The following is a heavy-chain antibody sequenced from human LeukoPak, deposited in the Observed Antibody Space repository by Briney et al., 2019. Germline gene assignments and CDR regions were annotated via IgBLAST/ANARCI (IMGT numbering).Heavy chain of an antibody. CDR3: ARSRITMIVVVAPGAFDI. J-gene: IGHJ3*02. CDR1: GGSISSDN. CDR2: IYYSGST. V-gene: IGHV4-59*01. D-gene: IGHD3-22*01. Sequence: SETLSLTCTVSGGSISSDNWSWIRQPPGKELEWIGCIYYSGSTNYNPSLKSRVTISIDTSKNQFSLKLTSVTPADSAVYYCARSRITMIVVVAPGAFDIWGQGTMVTVSS.